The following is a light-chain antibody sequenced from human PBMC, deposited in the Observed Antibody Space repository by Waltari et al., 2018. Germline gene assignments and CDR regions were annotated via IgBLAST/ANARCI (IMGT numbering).Light chain of an antibody. V-gene: IGKV3-15*01. CDR2: DAS. CDR1: QSVSNN. J-gene: IGKJ2*01. Sequence: ETVMTQSPATLSVSPGDTATLSCRASQSVSNNLAWYQQRPGQAPRPLIYDASTRAAGVPARFSGSGSGTEFTLTITSLQSEDFAFYYCQQYNNWPLYTFGQGSRLENK. CDR3: QQYNNWPLYT.